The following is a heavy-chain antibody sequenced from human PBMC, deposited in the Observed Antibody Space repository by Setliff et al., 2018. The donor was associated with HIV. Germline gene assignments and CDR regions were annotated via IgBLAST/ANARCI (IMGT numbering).Heavy chain of an antibody. CDR2: IMPIFGTA. CDR1: GGSFSSYG. V-gene: IGHV1-69*13. Sequence: SVKVSCKASGGSFSSYGLSWVRQAPGQGLEWMGGIMPIFGTANYAQKFQGRVTIIVDASTNTVNMELSSLRSEDTAVYYCARGVDGSYRKFFDNWGQGTLVTVSS. CDR3: ARGVDGSYRKFFDN. D-gene: IGHD1-26*01. J-gene: IGHJ4*02.